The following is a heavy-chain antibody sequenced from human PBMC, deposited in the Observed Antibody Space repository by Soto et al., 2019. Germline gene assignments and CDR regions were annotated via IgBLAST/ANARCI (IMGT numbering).Heavy chain of an antibody. CDR1: GFTFSDYE. V-gene: IGHV3-48*03. CDR2: IGRSGTTI. D-gene: IGHD2-15*01. CDR3: ATHAPWVEAKDI. Sequence: GGSLRLSCAVSGFTFSDYEMNWVRQAPGKGLEWVSYIGRSGTTIYYADSVKGRFTISRDHTKNSLYLRMNSLTAEDTAVYYCATHAPWVEAKDIWGQGTMVTVSS. J-gene: IGHJ3*02.